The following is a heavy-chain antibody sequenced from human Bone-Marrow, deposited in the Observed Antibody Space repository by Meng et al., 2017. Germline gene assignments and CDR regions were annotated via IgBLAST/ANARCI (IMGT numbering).Heavy chain of an antibody. J-gene: IGHJ4*02. CDR3: ARGQLILRT. Sequence: QVRRHESNPSLSRPSQSLSLTCTVSGGSVSSGDFYWAWLRQHPGKGLEWIAYIHHSGSTIYNASLKSLVTISLDTSQNQFSLKLNSVTAADTAVYFCARGQLILRTWGQGTLVTVSS. CDR1: GGSVSSGDFY. D-gene: IGHD1-1*01. CDR2: IHHSGST. V-gene: IGHV4-31*01.